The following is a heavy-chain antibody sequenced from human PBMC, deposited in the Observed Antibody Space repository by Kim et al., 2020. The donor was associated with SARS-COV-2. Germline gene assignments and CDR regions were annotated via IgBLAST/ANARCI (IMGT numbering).Heavy chain of an antibody. V-gene: IGHV4-31*03. Sequence: SETLSLTCTVSGGSISSGGYYWSWIRQHPGKGLEWIGYIYYSGSTYYNPSLKSRVTISVDTSKNQFSLKLSSVTAADTAVYYCARLKSRNDYGDYVSDYYYYMDVWGKGTTVTVSS. CDR2: IYYSGST. CDR1: GGSISSGGYY. J-gene: IGHJ6*03. D-gene: IGHD4-17*01. CDR3: ARLKSRNDYGDYVSDYYYYMDV.